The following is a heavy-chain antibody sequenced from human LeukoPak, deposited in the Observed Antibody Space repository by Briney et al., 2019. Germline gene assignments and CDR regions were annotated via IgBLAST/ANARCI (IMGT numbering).Heavy chain of an antibody. D-gene: IGHD5-24*01. Sequence: SETLSLTCTVSGGSISSSSYYWGWIRQPPGKGLEWIGSIYYSGSTYYNPSLKSRVTISVDTSKNQFSLKLSSVTAADTAVYYCARRDGYNLYNWFDSWGQGTLVTVSS. CDR3: ARRDGYNLYNWFDS. J-gene: IGHJ5*01. V-gene: IGHV4-39*01. CDR1: GGSISSSSYY. CDR2: IYYSGST.